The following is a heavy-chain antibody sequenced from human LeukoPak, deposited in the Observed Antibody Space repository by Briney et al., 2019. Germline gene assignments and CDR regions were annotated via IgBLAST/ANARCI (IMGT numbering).Heavy chain of an antibody. J-gene: IGHJ4*02. CDR2: INHSGSA. CDR1: GGSFSGYY. CDR3: ARPARRIAVAGTFDY. Sequence: SETLSLTCAVYGGSFSGYYWSWIRQPPGKGLEWIGEINHSGSANYNPSLKSRVTISVDTSTNQFSLKLSSVTAADTAVYYCARPARRIAVAGTFDYWGQGTLVTVSS. V-gene: IGHV4-34*01. D-gene: IGHD6-19*01.